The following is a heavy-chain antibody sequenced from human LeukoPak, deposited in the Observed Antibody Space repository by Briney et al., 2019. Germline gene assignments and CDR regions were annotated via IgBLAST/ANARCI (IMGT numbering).Heavy chain of an antibody. D-gene: IGHD6-13*01. V-gene: IGHV4-39*07. CDR3: ARVLAAAGSCPFDY. J-gene: IGHJ4*02. CDR2: IYYSGST. CDR1: GGSISSSSYY. Sequence: PSETLSLTCTVSGGSISSSSYYWGWIRQPPGKGLEWIGSIYYSGSTYYNPSLKSRVTISVDTSKNQFSLKLSSVTAADTAVYYCARVLAAAGSCPFDYWGQGTLVTVSS.